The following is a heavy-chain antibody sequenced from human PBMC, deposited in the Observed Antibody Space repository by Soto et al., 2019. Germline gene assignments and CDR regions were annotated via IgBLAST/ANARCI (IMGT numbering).Heavy chain of an antibody. J-gene: IGHJ4*02. Sequence: QVQLVQSGAEVKKPGASVKVSCKTSGYDFFKYNMHWVRQAPGQGLEWMGVINPNGGYTRHAQKFLGRVIMTRDTSSKIVYMELSSLTSADTAMYYCTRADSDVVILPDVRPLFDLWGQGALVTVSS. CDR2: INPNGGYT. V-gene: IGHV1-46*01. CDR3: TRADSDVVILPDVRPLFDL. D-gene: IGHD2-21*02. CDR1: GYDFFKYN.